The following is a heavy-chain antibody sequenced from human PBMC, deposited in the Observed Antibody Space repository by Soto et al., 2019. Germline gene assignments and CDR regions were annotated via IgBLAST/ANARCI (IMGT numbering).Heavy chain of an antibody. CDR2: ISGSGDRT. V-gene: IGHV3-23*01. CDR3: ARAYCGGGSCYPTDY. CDR1: GLTFSNYA. Sequence: GGSLRLSCAVSGLTFSNYAMNWVRQAPGKGLEWVSAISGSGDRTYYADSVKGRFTISRDNSKNTLYLQLNSLRAEDRAVYYCARAYCGGGSCYPTDYWGQGTLVTVSS. D-gene: IGHD2-15*01. J-gene: IGHJ4*02.